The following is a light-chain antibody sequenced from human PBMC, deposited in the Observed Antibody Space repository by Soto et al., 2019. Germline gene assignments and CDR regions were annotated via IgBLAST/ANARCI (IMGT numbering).Light chain of an antibody. V-gene: IGLV1-44*01. CDR3: AAWDDSLRAVV. CDR1: RSNIGTYA. J-gene: IGLJ2*01. Sequence: QSVLTQSPSAYVTPGQRVTISCSGSRSNIGTYAVNWYQQLPGAAPTLLIFRNHQRPSGVPDRFSGSKSGTSASLAISGPQSEDEADYYCAAWDDSLRAVVFGGGTKLTVL. CDR2: RNH.